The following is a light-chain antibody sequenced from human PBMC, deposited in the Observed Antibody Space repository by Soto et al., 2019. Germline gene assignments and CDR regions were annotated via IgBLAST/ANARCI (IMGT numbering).Light chain of an antibody. CDR3: QQANSPPLS. V-gene: IGKV1-12*01. J-gene: IGKJ4*01. Sequence: DIQMPQSPSSVSASVGDRVTITCRASERINTYLAWYQQQPGKAPKLLIYAASSLQSGVPSRFSGSGSGTEFTLNISNLQPEDFATYYCQQANSPPLSFGGGTKVEIK. CDR2: AAS. CDR1: ERINTY.